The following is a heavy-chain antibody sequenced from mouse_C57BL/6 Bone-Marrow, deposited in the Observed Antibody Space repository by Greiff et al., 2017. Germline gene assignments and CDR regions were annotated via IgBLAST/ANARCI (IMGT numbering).Heavy chain of an antibody. CDR2: ISSGGSYT. Sequence: EVHLVESGGDLVKPGGSLKLSCAASGFTFSSYGMSWVRQTPDKRLEWVATISSGGSYTYYPDSEKGRFTISRDNAKNTLYLQMSSLKSEDTAMYYCARPPYYGSRGGYYFDYWGQGTTLTVSS. J-gene: IGHJ2*01. D-gene: IGHD1-1*01. CDR1: GFTFSSYG. CDR3: ARPPYYGSRGGYYFDY. V-gene: IGHV5-6*01.